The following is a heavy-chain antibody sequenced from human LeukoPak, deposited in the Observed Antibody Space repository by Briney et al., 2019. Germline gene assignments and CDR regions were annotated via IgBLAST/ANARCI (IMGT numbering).Heavy chain of an antibody. D-gene: IGHD4-23*01. CDR3: ARTQGAYGGIDY. V-gene: IGHV4-59*01. CDR1: GGSISSYY. CDR2: IYYSGST. J-gene: IGHJ4*02. Sequence: PSETLSLTCTVSGGSISSYYWSWIRQPPGKGLEWIGYIYYSGSTNYNPSLKSRVTISVDTSKNQFSLKLSSVTAADTAVYYCARTQGAYGGIDYWGQGTLVTVS.